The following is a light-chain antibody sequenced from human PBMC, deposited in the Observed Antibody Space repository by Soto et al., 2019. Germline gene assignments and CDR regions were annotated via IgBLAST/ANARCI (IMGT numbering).Light chain of an antibody. CDR3: CSYAGTSTYV. CDR1: SSDVGNYDY. V-gene: IGLV2-11*01. J-gene: IGLJ1*01. Sequence: QSALTQPRSVSGSPGQSVTISCTGTSSDVGNYDYVSWYLQHPGKAPKVLISDVSRRHSGVPDRFSGSKSDNTASLTISGLLVEDEGDYYCCSYAGTSTYVFGSGTKLTVL. CDR2: DVS.